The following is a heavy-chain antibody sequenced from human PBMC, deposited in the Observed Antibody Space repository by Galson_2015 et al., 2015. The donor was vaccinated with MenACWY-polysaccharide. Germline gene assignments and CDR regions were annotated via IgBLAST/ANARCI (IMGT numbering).Heavy chain of an antibody. CDR2: IYPGDSDT. Sequence: QSGAEVKKPGESLKISCEGSGYSFTSYWNAWVRQMPGKGLEWMGIIYPGDSDTRYSPSFQGQVTISADKSISTAYLQWSSLKASDTAMYYCARNNYAGLRGYYYGMDVWGQGTTVTVSS. J-gene: IGHJ6*02. V-gene: IGHV5-51*01. CDR1: GYSFTSYW. D-gene: IGHD5-12*01. CDR3: ARNNYAGLRGYYYGMDV.